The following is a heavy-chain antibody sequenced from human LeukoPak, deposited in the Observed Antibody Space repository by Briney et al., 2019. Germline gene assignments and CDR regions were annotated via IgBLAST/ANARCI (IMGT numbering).Heavy chain of an antibody. D-gene: IGHD5-18*01. Sequence: GGSLRLSCAASGFTFSGHWIHWVRQVPGKGLEWVSSISSSSSYIYYADSVKGRFTISRDNAKNSLYLQMNSLRAEDTAVYYCARAPRYSSDYWGQGTLVTVSS. CDR3: ARAPRYSSDY. CDR2: ISSSSSYI. CDR1: GFTFSGHW. V-gene: IGHV3-21*01. J-gene: IGHJ4*02.